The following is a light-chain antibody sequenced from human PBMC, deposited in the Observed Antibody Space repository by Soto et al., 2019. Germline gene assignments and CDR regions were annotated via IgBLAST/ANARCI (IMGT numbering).Light chain of an antibody. CDR1: QSVSNTY. V-gene: IGKV3D-20*01. J-gene: IGKJ5*01. CDR2: DAS. CDR3: QQYGSSPFT. Sequence: IVLTQSPSTLSLSPGERATLSCRASQSVSNTYLAWYQQKPGLAPRLLIYDASSRATGIPDRFSGSGSGTDFTLTISRLEPEDFAVYYCQQYGSSPFTFGQGTRLEIK.